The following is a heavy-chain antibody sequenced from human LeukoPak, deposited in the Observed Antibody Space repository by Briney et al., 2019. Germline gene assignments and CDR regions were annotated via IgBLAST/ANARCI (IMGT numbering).Heavy chain of an antibody. J-gene: IGHJ4*02. V-gene: IGHV4-61*02. Sequence: SETLSLTCTVSGGSISSGSYYWSWIRQPAGKGLEWIGRIYTSGSTNYNPSLKSRVTISVDTSKNQFSLRLSSVTAADTAVYYCARSRARIDYYGSGSTSWVIDYWGQGTLVTVSS. CDR2: IYTSGST. D-gene: IGHD3-10*01. CDR1: GGSISSGSYY. CDR3: ARSRARIDYYGSGSTSWVIDY.